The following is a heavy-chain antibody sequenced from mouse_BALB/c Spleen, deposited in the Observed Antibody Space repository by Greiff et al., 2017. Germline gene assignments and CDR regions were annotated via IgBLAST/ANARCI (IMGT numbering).Heavy chain of an antibody. Sequence: EVKLVESGGGLVQPGGSLRLSCATSGFTFTDYYMSWVRQPPGKALEWLGFIRNKANGYTTEYSASVKGRFTISRDNSQSILYLQMNTLRAEDSATYYCARDSEYGLDDWGQGTTLTVSS. CDR2: IRNKANGYTT. V-gene: IGHV7-3*02. CDR3: ARDSEYGLDD. D-gene: IGHD2-10*02. J-gene: IGHJ2*01. CDR1: GFTFTDYY.